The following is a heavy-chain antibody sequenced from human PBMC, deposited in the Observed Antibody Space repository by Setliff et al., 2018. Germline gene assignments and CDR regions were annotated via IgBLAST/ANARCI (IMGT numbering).Heavy chain of an antibody. CDR1: GYTFTSYL. V-gene: IGHV1-46*01. Sequence: GASVKVSCKASGYTFTSYLIHWVRQDPGQGLEWMGIIDPSGGSSTYAQKFQGRVTMTRDTSTSTVYMELSSLRSEDTAVYYCARDVFPYHYEGAFDIWGQGTMVTVSS. J-gene: IGHJ3*02. CDR2: IDPSGGSS. D-gene: IGHD3-22*01. CDR3: ARDVFPYHYEGAFDI.